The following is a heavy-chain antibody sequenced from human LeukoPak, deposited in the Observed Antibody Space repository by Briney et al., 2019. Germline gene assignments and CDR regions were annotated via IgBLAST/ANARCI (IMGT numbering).Heavy chain of an antibody. D-gene: IGHD3-10*01. CDR1: GFTLSSYA. CDR2: ISVSVGST. Sequence: PGGSLRLSCAASGFTLSSYATSWVRDAPGKGLEGCSAISVSVGSTYYTDSVKGRFTISRDNSQNTLCLQMNSVRVENTAVYDCAKGISGRGFYYFDYWGQGTLVTVSS. V-gene: IGHV3-23*01. CDR3: AKGISGRGFYYFDY. J-gene: IGHJ4*02.